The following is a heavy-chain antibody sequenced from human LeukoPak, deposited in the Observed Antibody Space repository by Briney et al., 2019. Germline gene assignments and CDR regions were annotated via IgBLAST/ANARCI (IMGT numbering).Heavy chain of an antibody. CDR1: GFTFSNYA. CDR3: AKWGDYDVLTGFYVSDY. D-gene: IGHD3-9*01. J-gene: IGHJ4*02. Sequence: GGSLRLSCAASGFTFSNYAMSWVRQAPGKGLEWVSAITGSGGNTYYADSVKGRFTISRDNSKNTVFLQVNSLRAEDTAVYYCAKWGDYDVLTGFYVSDYWGQGTLFTVSS. CDR2: ITGSGGNT. V-gene: IGHV3-23*01.